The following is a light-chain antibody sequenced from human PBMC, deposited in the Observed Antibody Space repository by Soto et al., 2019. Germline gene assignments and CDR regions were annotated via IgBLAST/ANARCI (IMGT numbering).Light chain of an antibody. J-gene: IGKJ4*01. CDR1: QSVSSNY. V-gene: IGKV3-20*01. Sequence: EIVLTQSPGTLSLSPGERATLSCRASQSVSSNYLAWYQQKPGQAPRLLIYGASSRATGIPDRFSGSESGTDFTLTISRLEPEDFAIYYCQQYSNSPLTFGGGTKVDIK. CDR3: QQYSNSPLT. CDR2: GAS.